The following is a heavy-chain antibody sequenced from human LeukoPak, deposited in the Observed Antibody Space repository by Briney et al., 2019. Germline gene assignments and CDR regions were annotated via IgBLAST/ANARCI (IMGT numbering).Heavy chain of an antibody. CDR3: TRGSGRYVMVDW. CDR2: IRSNVYGGTT. Sequence: PGRSLRLSCTASGFTFADFTVSWFRQSPGQGLEWVGFIRSNVYGGTTEHAASVEARFTISRDDSNSIAYLQMNSLKTEDTAVYYCTRGSGRYVMVDWWGQGTLVTVSS. J-gene: IGHJ4*02. D-gene: IGHD6-19*01. CDR1: GFTFADFT. V-gene: IGHV3-49*03.